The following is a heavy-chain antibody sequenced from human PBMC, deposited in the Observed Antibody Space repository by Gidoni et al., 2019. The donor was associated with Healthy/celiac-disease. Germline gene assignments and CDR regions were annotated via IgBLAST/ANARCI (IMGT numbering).Heavy chain of an antibody. D-gene: IGHD3-3*01. CDR3: ANAGGPTYYDFWSGSRMDV. CDR1: GFTFSRYA. CDR2: ISGSGGST. V-gene: IGHV3-23*01. Sequence: EVQLLESGGGLVQPGGSLRLSCAASGFTFSRYALSWVRQAPGKGLEWVSAISGSGGSTYYADSVKGRFTISRDNSKNTLYLQMNSLRAEDTAVYYCANAGGPTYYDFWSGSRMDVWGQGTTVTVSS. J-gene: IGHJ6*02.